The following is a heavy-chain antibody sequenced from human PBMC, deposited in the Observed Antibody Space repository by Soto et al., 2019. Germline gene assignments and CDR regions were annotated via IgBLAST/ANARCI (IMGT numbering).Heavy chain of an antibody. J-gene: IGHJ4*02. CDR3: AVSPYCGGDCYLGYYFDY. D-gene: IGHD2-21*02. V-gene: IGHV1-69*06. Sequence: QVQLVQSGAEVKKPGSSVKVSCKASGGTFSSYAISWVRQAPGQGLEWMGGIIPIFGTANYAQKFQGRVMITADKSTSTAYMELSSLRSEDTAVYYCAVSPYCGGDCYLGYYFDYWGQGTLVTVSS. CDR1: GGTFSSYA. CDR2: IIPIFGTA.